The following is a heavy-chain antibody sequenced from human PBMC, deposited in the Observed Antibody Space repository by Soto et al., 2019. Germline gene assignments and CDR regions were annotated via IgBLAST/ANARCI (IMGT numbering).Heavy chain of an antibody. CDR3: AKRSSLSGYQPNWFDP. CDR1: GGSFIGYY. CDR2: INHSGST. V-gene: IGHV4-34*01. D-gene: IGHD3-22*01. J-gene: IGHJ5*02. Sequence: SETLSLTCAVYGGSFIGYYWSWIRQPPGKGLEWIGEINHSGSTNYNPSLKSRVTISVDTSKNQFSLKLSSVTAADTAVYYCAKRSSLSGYQPNWFDPWGQGTLVTVSS.